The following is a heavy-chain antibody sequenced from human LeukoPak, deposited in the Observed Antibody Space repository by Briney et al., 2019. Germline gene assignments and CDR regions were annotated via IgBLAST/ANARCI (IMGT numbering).Heavy chain of an antibody. CDR3: ARLDCSSTSCSDY. CDR2: IWYDGSNK. D-gene: IGHD2-2*01. Sequence: GGSLRLSCAASGFTFSSYGMHWVRQAPGKGLEWVAVIWYDGSNKYYADSVKGRFTISRDNSKNTLYLQMNSLRAEDTAVYYCARLDCSSTSCSDYWGQGTLVTVSS. V-gene: IGHV3-33*01. CDR1: GFTFSSYG. J-gene: IGHJ4*02.